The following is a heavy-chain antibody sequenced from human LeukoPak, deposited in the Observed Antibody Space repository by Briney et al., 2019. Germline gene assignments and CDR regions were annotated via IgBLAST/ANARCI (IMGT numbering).Heavy chain of an antibody. Sequence: GGSLRLSCAASGFAFSSYSMNWVRQAPGKGLEWVSSISSSSSYIYYADSVKGRFTISRDNAKNSLYLQMNSLRAEDTAVYYCHRSYGLRDYFDYWGQGTLVTVSS. J-gene: IGHJ4*02. CDR2: ISSSSSYI. CDR1: GFAFSSYS. D-gene: IGHD5-18*01. CDR3: HRSYGLRDYFDY. V-gene: IGHV3-21*01.